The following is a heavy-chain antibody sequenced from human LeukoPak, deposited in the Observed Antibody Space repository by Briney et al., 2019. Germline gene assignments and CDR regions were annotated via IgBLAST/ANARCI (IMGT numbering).Heavy chain of an antibody. CDR3: ARDRRYDFWSGYYIDY. CDR1: GFTFSDYY. J-gene: IGHJ4*02. V-gene: IGHV3-11*06. CDR2: ISSSSSYT. Sequence: GGSLRLSCAASGFTFSDYYMSWIRQAPGKGLEWVSYISSSSSYTNYADSVKGRFTTSRDNAKNSLYLQMNSLRAEDTAVYYCARDRRYDFWSGYYIDYWGQGTLVTVSS. D-gene: IGHD3-3*01.